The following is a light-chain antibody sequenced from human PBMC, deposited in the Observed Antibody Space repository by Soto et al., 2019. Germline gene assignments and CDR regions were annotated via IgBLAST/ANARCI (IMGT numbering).Light chain of an antibody. J-gene: IGLJ1*01. V-gene: IGLV1-44*01. Sequence: QSVLTRPPSASGTPGQRVTISCSGSSSNIGSYTVNWYQDLPGAAPKVLIYTNNRRPSGVPDRFSGSKSGTSASLAISGLQSEDEGDYYCQSFDNGLLAYVFGTGTKLTVL. CDR1: SSNIGSYT. CDR2: TNN. CDR3: QSFDNGLLAYV.